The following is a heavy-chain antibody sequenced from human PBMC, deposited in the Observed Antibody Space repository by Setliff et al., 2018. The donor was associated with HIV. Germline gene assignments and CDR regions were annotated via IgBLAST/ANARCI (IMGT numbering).Heavy chain of an antibody. CDR2: IRYDDSYK. V-gene: IGHV3-30*02. CDR1: GFTFSFYG. J-gene: IGHJ4*02. D-gene: IGHD6-19*01. Sequence: GGSLRLSCAASGFTFSFYGMHWVRQAPGKGLEWVAFIRYDDSYKFYADSVKGRFTISRDNSKNTLYLQMNSLRADGTAVYYCAKNLYRSPWSPLDYWGQGTLVTVSS. CDR3: AKNLYRSPWSPLDY.